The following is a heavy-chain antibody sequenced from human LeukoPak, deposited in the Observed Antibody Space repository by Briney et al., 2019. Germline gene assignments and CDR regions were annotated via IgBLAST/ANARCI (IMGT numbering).Heavy chain of an antibody. D-gene: IGHD3-16*02. CDR1: GFFFSDYE. CDR3: VKRLTLGDLSIKGAFAL. CDR2: IYNDGST. J-gene: IGHJ3*01. Sequence: PGGSLRLSCAASGFFFSDYEMNWVRQGPGKGLEWVALIYNDGSTHYTDSVKGRFTISRDTSRNTLFLQMNSLRVEDSAMYYCVKRLTLGDLSIKGAFALWGQGTLVTVAS. V-gene: IGHV3-53*01.